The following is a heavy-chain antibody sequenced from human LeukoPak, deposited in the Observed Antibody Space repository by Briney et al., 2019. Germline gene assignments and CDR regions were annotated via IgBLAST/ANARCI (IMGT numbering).Heavy chain of an antibody. CDR1: GGSISSYY. CDR3: ARDRGYCSSTSCYDAFDI. CDR2: IYYSGST. J-gene: IGHJ3*02. D-gene: IGHD2-2*01. V-gene: IGHV4-59*01. Sequence: SETLSLTCTVSGGSISSYYWSWTRQPPGKGLEWIGYIYYSGSTNYNPSLKSRVTISVDTSKNQFSLKPSSVTAADTAVYYCARDRGYCSSTSCYDAFDIWGQGTMVTVSS.